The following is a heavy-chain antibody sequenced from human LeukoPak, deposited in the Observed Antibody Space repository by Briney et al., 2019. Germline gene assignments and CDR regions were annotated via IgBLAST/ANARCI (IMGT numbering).Heavy chain of an antibody. J-gene: IGHJ5*02. CDR3: AADLWFGEPTDGSWFDP. Sequence: GASVKVSCKASGYTFTSYGISWVRQAPGQGLEWMGWISAYNGNTNYAQKLQGRVTMTTDTSTSTAYMELRSLRSDDTAVYYCAADLWFGEPTDGSWFDPWGQGTLVTVSS. D-gene: IGHD3-10*01. CDR1: GYTFTSYG. CDR2: ISAYNGNT. V-gene: IGHV1-18*01.